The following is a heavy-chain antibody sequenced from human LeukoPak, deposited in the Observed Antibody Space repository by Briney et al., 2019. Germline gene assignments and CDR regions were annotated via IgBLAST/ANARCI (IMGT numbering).Heavy chain of an antibody. V-gene: IGHV3-23*01. J-gene: IGHJ4*02. D-gene: IGHD3-10*01. CDR3: AKDLSISVVRGVITTVPVSFDY. CDR2: ISGSGGST. Sequence: GGSLRLSCAASGFTFSSYAMSWVRQAPGKGLEWVSAISGSGGSTYYADSVKGRFTISRDNSKNTPYLQMNSLRAEDTAVYYCAKDLSISVVRGVITTVPVSFDYWGQGTLVTVSS. CDR1: GFTFSSYA.